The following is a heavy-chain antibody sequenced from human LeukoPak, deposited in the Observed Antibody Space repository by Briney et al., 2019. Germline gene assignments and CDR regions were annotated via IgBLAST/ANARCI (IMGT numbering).Heavy chain of an antibody. D-gene: IGHD6-13*01. Sequence: SETLSLTCTVSGGSIRSYYWSWIRQPPGKGLEWIGYIYSTGSTNYSPSLKSRVTMSVDKSKNQFSLNLSSVTAADTAVYYCARGIADPYSFDSWGQGTLVTVSS. V-gene: IGHV4-59*12. CDR2: IYSTGST. J-gene: IGHJ4*02. CDR1: GGSIRSYY. CDR3: ARGIADPYSFDS.